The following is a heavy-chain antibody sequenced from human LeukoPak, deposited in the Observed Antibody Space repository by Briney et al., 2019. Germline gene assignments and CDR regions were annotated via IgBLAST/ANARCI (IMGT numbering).Heavy chain of an antibody. CDR1: GFTFTAYL. D-gene: IGHD3-22*01. Sequence: GGSLRLSCAASGFTFTAYLIHWVRQAPGKGLEWVAVMSSDGNAMFYADSVKGRFTISRDNSKNTLYLQMYSLRAEDTAVYYCVRESEYYFDHSASFDYWGQGTLVTVSS. V-gene: IGHV3-30-3*01. CDR3: VRESEYYFDHSASFDY. CDR2: MSSDGNAM. J-gene: IGHJ4*02.